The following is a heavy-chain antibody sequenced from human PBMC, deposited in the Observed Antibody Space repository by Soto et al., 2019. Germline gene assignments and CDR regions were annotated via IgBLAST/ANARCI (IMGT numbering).Heavy chain of an antibody. CDR3: ARVSHTPNLYYFDY. CDR2: IYYSGST. CDR1: GGSISSGGYY. D-gene: IGHD2-2*02. J-gene: IGHJ4*02. V-gene: IGHV4-31*03. Sequence: SETLSLTCTVSGGSISSGGYYWSWIRQHPGKGLEWIGYIYYSGSTYYNPSLKSRVTISVDTSKNQFSLKLSSVTAADTAVYYCARVSHTPNLYYFDYWGQGTLVTVSS.